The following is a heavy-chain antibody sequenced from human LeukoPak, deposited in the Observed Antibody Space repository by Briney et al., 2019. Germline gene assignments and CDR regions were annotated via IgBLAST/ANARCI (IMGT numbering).Heavy chain of an antibody. Sequence: GGSLRLSCAASGFIFSDYYMSWIRQAPGKGLEWVAVISYDGSNKYYVDSVKGRFTISRDNSKNTLYLQMNSLRDEDTAVYYCAKDRGEQWLVTSFDYWGQGTLVTVSS. CDR3: AKDRGEQWLVTSFDY. D-gene: IGHD6-19*01. J-gene: IGHJ4*02. CDR1: GFIFSDYY. V-gene: IGHV3-30*18. CDR2: ISYDGSNK.